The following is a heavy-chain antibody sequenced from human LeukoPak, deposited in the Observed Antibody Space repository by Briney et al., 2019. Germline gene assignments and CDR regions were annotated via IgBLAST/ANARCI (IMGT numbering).Heavy chain of an antibody. D-gene: IGHD3-10*01. V-gene: IGHV4-39*01. J-gene: IGHJ5*02. CDR2: IYYSGST. CDR3: ARWITMVRGVIANWFDP. CDR1: GGSISSSSYY. Sequence: SETLSLTCTVSGGSISSSSYYWGWIRQPPGKGLEWIGSIYYSGSTYYNPSLKSRVTISVDTSKNQFSLKLSSVTAADTAVYYCARWITMVRGVIANWFDPWGQGTLVTVSS.